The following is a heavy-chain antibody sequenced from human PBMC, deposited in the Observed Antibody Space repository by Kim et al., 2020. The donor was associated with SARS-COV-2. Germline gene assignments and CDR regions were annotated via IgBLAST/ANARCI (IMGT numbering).Heavy chain of an antibody. J-gene: IGHJ5*01. V-gene: IGHV1-69*04. Sequence: SVKVSCKASGGTFSSYAISWVRQAPGQGLEWMGRIIPILGIANYAQKFQGRVTITADKSTSTAYMELSSLRSEDTAVYYCARGGWLRGNVVAATVGWFD. D-gene: IGHD2-15*01. CDR3: ARGGWLRGNVVAATVGWFD. CDR2: IIPILGIA. CDR1: GGTFSSYA.